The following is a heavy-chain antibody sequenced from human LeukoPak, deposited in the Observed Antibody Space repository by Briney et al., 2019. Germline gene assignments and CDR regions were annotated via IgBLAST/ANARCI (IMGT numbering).Heavy chain of an antibody. D-gene: IGHD6-19*01. J-gene: IGHJ4*02. CDR1: GGSFSGYY. V-gene: IGHV4-34*01. Sequence: SETLSLTCAVYGGSFSGYYWSWIRQPPGKGLEWVGEINHSGSTNYSPSLKSRVTISVDTSKNQFSLKLSSVTAADTAVYYCAGHGGSGWRDIDYWGQGTLVTVSS. CDR3: AGHGGSGWRDIDY. CDR2: INHSGST.